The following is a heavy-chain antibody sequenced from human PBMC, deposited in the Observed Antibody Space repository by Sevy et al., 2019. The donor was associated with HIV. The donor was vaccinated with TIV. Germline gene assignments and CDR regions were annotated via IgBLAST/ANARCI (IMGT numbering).Heavy chain of an antibody. J-gene: IGHJ4*02. V-gene: IGHV3-30-3*01. Sequence: GGSLRLSCAASGFTFSSYAFHWVRQAPGKGLEWVSIIAYDGTNKYYADSVKGRFTVSRDNSKCTLYLQMNSLRTEDTAVYYCARAYCGGDCYSGGDYWGQGTLVTVSS. CDR2: IAYDGTNK. D-gene: IGHD2-21*02. CDR3: ARAYCGGDCYSGGDY. CDR1: GFTFSSYA.